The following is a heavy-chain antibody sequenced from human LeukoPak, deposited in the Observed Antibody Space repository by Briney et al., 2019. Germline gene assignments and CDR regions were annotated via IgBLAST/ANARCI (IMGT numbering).Heavy chain of an antibody. D-gene: IGHD2-21*01. Sequence: PSETLSLTRTVSGGSISSGDYYWSWIRQPPGKGLEWIGYIYYSGSTYYNPSLKSRVTISVDTSKNQFSLKLSSVTAADTAVYYCAREGLVRTFDIWGQGTMVTVSS. CDR2: IYYSGST. CDR1: GGSISSGDYY. CDR3: AREGLVRTFDI. J-gene: IGHJ3*02. V-gene: IGHV4-30-4*08.